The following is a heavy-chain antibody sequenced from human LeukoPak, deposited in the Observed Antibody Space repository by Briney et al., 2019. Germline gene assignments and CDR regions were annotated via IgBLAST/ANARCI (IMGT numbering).Heavy chain of an antibody. J-gene: IGHJ4*02. Sequence: GGSLRLSCAASGFTFRDYYMSWIRQAPGKGLEWISYITSRGSTIYYADSVKGRFTISRDNAKNSLYLQMNSLRAEDTAVYYCARGGAYYDYVWGSYRFPFDYWGQGTLVTVSS. V-gene: IGHV3-11*04. CDR2: ITSRGSTI. D-gene: IGHD3-16*02. CDR1: GFTFRDYY. CDR3: ARGGAYYDYVWGSYRFPFDY.